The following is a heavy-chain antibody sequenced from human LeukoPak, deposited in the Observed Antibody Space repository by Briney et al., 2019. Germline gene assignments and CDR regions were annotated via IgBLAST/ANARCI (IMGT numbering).Heavy chain of an antibody. D-gene: IGHD3-10*01. CDR1: GDSVSSNRAA. V-gene: IGHV6-1*01. Sequence: SQTLSLTCAISGDSVSSNRAAWNWIRQSPSRGLHWLGRTYYRSKWYNDYATSVESRISFYPDTSKNQVSLQLKSVIPDDTGVYYCARATYDSGNSYNGMDVWGQGTTVTVSS. J-gene: IGHJ6*02. CDR3: ARATYDSGNSYNGMDV. CDR2: TYYRSKWYN.